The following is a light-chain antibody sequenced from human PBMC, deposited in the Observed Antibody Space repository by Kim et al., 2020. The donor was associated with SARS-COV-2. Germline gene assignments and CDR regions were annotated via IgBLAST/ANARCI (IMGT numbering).Light chain of an antibody. V-gene: IGLV3-21*04. CDR2: YDT. CDR3: QVWDSSSDRGV. Sequence: APGKTALITWERDIIGGVRVDWYQQKPGQVPILVIYYDTDRPSGIPERFSGSNSGNTATLTISRVEAGDEADYYCQVWDSSSDRGVFGGGTQLTVL. CDR1: IIGGVR. J-gene: IGLJ3*02.